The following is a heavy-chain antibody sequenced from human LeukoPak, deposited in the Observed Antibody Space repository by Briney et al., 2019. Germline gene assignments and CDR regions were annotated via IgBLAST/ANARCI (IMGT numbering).Heavy chain of an antibody. CDR1: GFTFSSYA. J-gene: IGHJ4*02. CDR2: ISGSDGNT. Sequence: GGSLRLSCAASGFTFSSYAMSWVRQAPGKGLEWVSAISGSDGNTYYADSVKGRFTISKDNSKNTLYLKMNSLRAEDTAVYYCAKDDEDSSSSDYWGQGTLVTVSS. CDR3: AKDDEDSSSSDY. D-gene: IGHD2-2*01. V-gene: IGHV3-23*01.